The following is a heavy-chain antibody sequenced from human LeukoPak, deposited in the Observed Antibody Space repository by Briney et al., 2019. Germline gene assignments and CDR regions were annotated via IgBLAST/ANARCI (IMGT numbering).Heavy chain of an antibody. CDR3: TRRKRVDDGSPYYFDY. J-gene: IGHJ4*02. V-gene: IGHV1-46*01. D-gene: IGHD1-1*01. CDR1: GYTFTSYY. Sequence: ASVKVSCKASGYTFTSYYMHWVRQAPGQGLEWMGIINPSGGSTSYAQKFQGRVTMTRDMSTSTVYMELSSLRSEDTAVYYCTRRKRVDDGSPYYFDYWGQGTLVTVSS. CDR2: INPSGGST.